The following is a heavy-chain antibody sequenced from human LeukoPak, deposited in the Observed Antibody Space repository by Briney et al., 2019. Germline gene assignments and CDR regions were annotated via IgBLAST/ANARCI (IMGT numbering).Heavy chain of an antibody. J-gene: IGHJ5*02. CDR1: GGSISSYY. CDR2: IYYSGST. Sequence: PSETLSLTCTVSGGSISSYYWGWIRQPPGKGLEWIGSIYYSGSTYYNPSLKSRVTISVDTSKNQFSLKLSSVTAADTAVYYCARPLGIAAAGTSWFDPWGQGTLVTVSS. CDR3: ARPLGIAAAGTSWFDP. V-gene: IGHV4-39*01. D-gene: IGHD6-13*01.